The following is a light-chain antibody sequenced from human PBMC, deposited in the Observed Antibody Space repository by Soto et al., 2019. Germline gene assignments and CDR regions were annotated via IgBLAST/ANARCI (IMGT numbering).Light chain of an antibody. V-gene: IGKV4-1*01. CDR3: QHYFGSLALS. J-gene: IGKJ4*01. CDR2: WAS. Sequence: DIVMTQSPASLAVSLGERATINCKSSQSVLNRSNNKNYVAWFQQKPGQTPKLLIYWASTRESGVPDRFSGSGSATDFTLTISGLQAEDVAVYYCQHYFGSLALSFDGGTKVDIK. CDR1: QSVLNRSNNKNY.